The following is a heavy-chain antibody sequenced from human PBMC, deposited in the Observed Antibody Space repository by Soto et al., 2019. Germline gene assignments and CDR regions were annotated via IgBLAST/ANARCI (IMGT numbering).Heavy chain of an antibody. J-gene: IGHJ4*01. V-gene: IGHV3-30*18. CDR3: AKVGGRYYYIDY. Sequence: QVQLVESGGGVVQPGRSLRLSCAASGFTFSTYAMHWVRQGPGKGLEWVALISYDGSKDYYVDSVKGRFTISRDNSKYTVYLQMDSLRPEDTAVYHCAKVGGRYYYIDYWGHGTLVTVSS. CDR1: GFTFSTYA. CDR2: ISYDGSKD. D-gene: IGHD1-26*01.